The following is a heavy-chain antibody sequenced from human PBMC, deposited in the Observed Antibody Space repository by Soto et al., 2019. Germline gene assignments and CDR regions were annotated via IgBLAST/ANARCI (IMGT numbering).Heavy chain of an antibody. CDR3: AHRSRGYAYYFDQ. D-gene: IGHD5-12*01. Sequence: QITLKESGPTLVKPTQTLTLTCSFSGFSLSTRGVGVGWIRQPPGKALECLALIFWDDDKWYSPSLRSRLTINEDTSKKQVLLIMTKMDPVDTATYYCAHRSRGYAYYFDQWGQGTLVTVSS. J-gene: IGHJ4*02. V-gene: IGHV2-5*02. CDR2: IFWDDDK. CDR1: GFSLSTRGVG.